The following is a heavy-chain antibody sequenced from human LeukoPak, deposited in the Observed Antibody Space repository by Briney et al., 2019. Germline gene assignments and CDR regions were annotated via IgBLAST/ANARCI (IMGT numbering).Heavy chain of an antibody. Sequence: SVKVSCKASGGTFSSYAISWVRQAPGQGLEWMGGIIPIFGTANYAQKFQGRVTITTDESTSTAYMELSSLRSEHTAVYYCCCYYGSGSYYIFDYWGQGTLVTVSS. CDR1: GGTFSSYA. CDR2: IIPIFGTA. CDR3: CCYYGSGSYYIFDY. D-gene: IGHD3-10*01. J-gene: IGHJ4*02. V-gene: IGHV1-69*05.